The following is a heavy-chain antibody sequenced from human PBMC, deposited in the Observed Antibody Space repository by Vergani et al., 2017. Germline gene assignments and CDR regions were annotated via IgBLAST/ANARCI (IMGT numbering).Heavy chain of an antibody. V-gene: IGHV3-30*18. CDR3: AKDLLTSAMVYWYFEL. J-gene: IGHJ2*01. CDR1: GFTFSSYG. Sequence: VQLVESGGGLVQPGGSLRLSCAASGFTFSSYGMHWVRQAPGKGLEWVAFISYDGSNKYYADSVKGRFTISRDNSKNTLYLQMNILRAEDTAVYHCAKDLLTSAMVYWYFELWGRGTLVTVSS. D-gene: IGHD5-18*01. CDR2: ISYDGSNK.